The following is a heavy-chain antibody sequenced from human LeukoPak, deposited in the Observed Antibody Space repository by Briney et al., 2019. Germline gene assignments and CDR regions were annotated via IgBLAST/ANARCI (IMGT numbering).Heavy chain of an antibody. CDR1: GYTFSNYG. CDR2: ITAYNGNR. CDR3: ARDNDKVVDH. J-gene: IGHJ4*01. D-gene: IGHD1-1*01. Sequence: ASVKVSCKPSGYTFSNYGISWVRQAPGQGLEWMGWITAYNGNRLYAQRFQGRITLTTDTSTSTSYMELRSLEYDDTAIYYCARDNDKVVDHWGQGTLVTLSS. V-gene: IGHV1-18*01.